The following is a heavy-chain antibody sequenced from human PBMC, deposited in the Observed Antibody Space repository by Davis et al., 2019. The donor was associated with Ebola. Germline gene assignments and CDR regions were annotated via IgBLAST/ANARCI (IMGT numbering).Heavy chain of an antibody. V-gene: IGHV3-9*01. CDR1: GFTFDDSA. CDR3: AKDGRTTVVKGGGWFDP. J-gene: IGHJ5*02. D-gene: IGHD4-23*01. CDR2: ISWNSGSI. Sequence: PGGSLRLSCAASGFTFDDSAMHWVRPAPGKGLEWVSGISWNSGSIGYADSVKGRFTISRDNAKNSLYLQMNSLRAEDTALYYCAKDGRTTVVKGGGWFDPWGQGTLVTVSS.